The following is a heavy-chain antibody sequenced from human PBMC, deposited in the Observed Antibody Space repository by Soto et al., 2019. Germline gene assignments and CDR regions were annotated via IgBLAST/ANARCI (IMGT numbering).Heavy chain of an antibody. J-gene: IGHJ5*02. CDR3: ASYGIAAAGTSAGNWFDP. V-gene: IGHV4-31*03. CDR2: IYYSGST. Sequence: SETLSLTCTVSGGSISSGGYYWSWIRQHPGKGLEWIGYIYYSGSTYYNPSLKSRVTISVDTSKNQFSLKLSSVTAADTAVYYCASYGIAAAGTSAGNWFDPWGQGTLVTVSS. D-gene: IGHD6-13*01. CDR1: GGSISSGGYY.